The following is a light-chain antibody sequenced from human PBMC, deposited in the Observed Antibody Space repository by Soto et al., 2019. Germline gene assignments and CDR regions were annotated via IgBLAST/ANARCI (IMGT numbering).Light chain of an antibody. V-gene: IGKV3-15*01. Sequence: EIVMTQYPATLSVSPGERATLACRASQSGSSNLAWYQQKPGQAPRLLIYGASTRATGIPARFSGSGSGTEFNLTISSLQSEDFADYYCQQYNNWPPLTFGGGTKVEIK. CDR1: QSGSSN. CDR3: QQYNNWPPLT. J-gene: IGKJ4*01. CDR2: GAS.